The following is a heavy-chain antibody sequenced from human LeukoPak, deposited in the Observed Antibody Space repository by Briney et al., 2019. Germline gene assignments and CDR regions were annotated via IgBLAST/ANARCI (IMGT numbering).Heavy chain of an antibody. V-gene: IGHV4-59*01. J-gene: IGHJ6*02. CDR1: GGSLSGYY. D-gene: IGHD2-2*01. CDR2: IYYSGST. Sequence: PSETLSLTCTVSGGSLSGYYWSWIRQPPGKGLEWIGYIYYSGSTNYNPSLKSRVTISVDTSKNQFSLKLSSVTAADTAVYYCARDQGVVVPYGMDVWGQGTTVTVSS. CDR3: ARDQGVVVPYGMDV.